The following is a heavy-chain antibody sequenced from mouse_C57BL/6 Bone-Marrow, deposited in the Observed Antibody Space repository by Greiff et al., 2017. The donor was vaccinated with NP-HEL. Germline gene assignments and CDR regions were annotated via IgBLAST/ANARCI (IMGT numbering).Heavy chain of an antibody. J-gene: IGHJ2*01. CDR2: IYPGDGDT. Sequence: QVQLQQSGPEVVKPGASVKISCKASGYAFSSSWMNWVKQRPGKGLEWIGRIYPGDGDTNYNGKFKGKATLTADKSSSTAYMQLSSLTSEDSAVYFCARWLRDYWGQGTTLTVSS. CDR3: ARWLRDY. D-gene: IGHD2-2*01. V-gene: IGHV1-82*01. CDR1: GYAFSSSW.